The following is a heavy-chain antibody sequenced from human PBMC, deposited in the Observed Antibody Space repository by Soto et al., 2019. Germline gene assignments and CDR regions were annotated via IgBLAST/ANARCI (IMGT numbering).Heavy chain of an antibody. CDR3: EPNRAPNTLHY. Sequence: EVQLVESGGGLVQPGGSLRLSCAVSGLTFSTTWMTWVRQAPGKGLEWLASINQDGSATYYVDSVKGRFTISRDNAKNSLYLQLTSLRAQDSATYYFEPNRAPNTLHYWRQATLVTVSS. D-gene: IGHD7-27*01. CDR2: INQDGSAT. V-gene: IGHV3-7*03. J-gene: IGHJ4*02. CDR1: GLTFSTTW.